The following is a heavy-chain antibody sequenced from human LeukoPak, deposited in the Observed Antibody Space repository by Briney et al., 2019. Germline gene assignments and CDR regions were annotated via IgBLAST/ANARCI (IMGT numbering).Heavy chain of an antibody. CDR1: GGTFSSYA. J-gene: IGHJ4*02. V-gene: IGHV1-69*01. D-gene: IGHD4-17*01. Sequence: SVKVSCKASGGTFSSYAISWVRQAPGQGLEWMGGIIPIFGTANYAQKFQGRVTITADESTSTAYMELSSLRSEDTAVYYCAKADMTTVTTPKYYFDYWGQGTLVTVSS. CDR2: IIPIFGTA. CDR3: AKADMTTVTTPKYYFDY.